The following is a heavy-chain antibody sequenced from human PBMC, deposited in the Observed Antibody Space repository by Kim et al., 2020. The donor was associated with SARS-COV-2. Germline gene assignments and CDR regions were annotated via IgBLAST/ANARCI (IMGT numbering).Heavy chain of an antibody. J-gene: IGHJ4*02. CDR3: ATIAAAPY. Sequence: DCETTYAQKFQGRVTMTEDPSTDTAYMELSSLRSEDTAVYYCATIAAAPYWGQGTLVTVSS. D-gene: IGHD6-13*01. CDR2: DCET. V-gene: IGHV1-24*01.